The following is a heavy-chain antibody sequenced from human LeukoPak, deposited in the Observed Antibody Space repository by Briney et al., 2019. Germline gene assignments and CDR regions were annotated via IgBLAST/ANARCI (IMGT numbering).Heavy chain of an antibody. CDR2: INHSGST. CDR1: SGSFSGYY. J-gene: IGHJ4*02. D-gene: IGHD5-18*01. V-gene: IGHV4-34*01. CDR3: ARQGDGGYSYGNFDS. Sequence: SETLSLTCAVYSGSFSGYYWSWIRQPPGKGLEWIGEINHSGSTNYNPSLKSRVTISVDTSKKQFSLKLSSVTAADTAVYYCARQGDGGYSYGNFDSWGQGTLVTVSS.